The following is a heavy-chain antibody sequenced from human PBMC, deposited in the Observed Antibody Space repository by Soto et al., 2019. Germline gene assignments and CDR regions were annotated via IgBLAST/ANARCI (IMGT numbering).Heavy chain of an antibody. J-gene: IGHJ6*02. Sequence: NPSETLSLTCAVSGGSISSSNWWSWVRQPPGKGLEWIGEIYHSGSTNYNPSLKSRVTISVDKSKNQFSLKLSSVTAADTAVYYCARVVAGGWSSYYYYYGMDVWGQGTTVTVSS. D-gene: IGHD6-19*01. CDR2: IYHSGST. CDR3: ARVVAGGWSSYYYYYGMDV. V-gene: IGHV4-4*02. CDR1: GGSISSSNW.